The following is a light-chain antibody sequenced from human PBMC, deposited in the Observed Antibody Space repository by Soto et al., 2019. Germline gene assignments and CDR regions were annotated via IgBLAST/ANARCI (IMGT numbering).Light chain of an antibody. CDR3: QQSYSTPYT. CDR1: QSISSY. Sequence: DIQMTQSPSSQSASVGDRVTITCRASQSISSYLNWYQQKPGKAPKLLIYAASSLQSGVPSSFSGSGSGTDFTLTISSLQPEDVATYYCQQSYSTPYTFGQGTKLEIK. J-gene: IGKJ2*01. V-gene: IGKV1-39*01. CDR2: AAS.